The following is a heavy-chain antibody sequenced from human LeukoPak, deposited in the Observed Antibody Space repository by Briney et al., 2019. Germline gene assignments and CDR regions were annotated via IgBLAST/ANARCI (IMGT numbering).Heavy chain of an antibody. CDR3: AKGRAGMVRGVCDY. D-gene: IGHD3-10*01. Sequence: GGSLRLSCAASGFTFSSYAMNWVRQAPGKGLEWVSAITGSGGRTYYAGSVKGRFTISRDNSKNTLYLQMSSLRVDDTAVYYCAKGRAGMVRGVCDYWGQGTLVTVSS. V-gene: IGHV3-23*01. CDR1: GFTFSSYA. CDR2: ITGSGGRT. J-gene: IGHJ4*02.